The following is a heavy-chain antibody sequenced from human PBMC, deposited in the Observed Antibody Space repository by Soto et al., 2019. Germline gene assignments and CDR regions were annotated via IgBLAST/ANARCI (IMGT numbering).Heavy chain of an antibody. J-gene: IGHJ5*02. CDR3: ARELTEYYDFWSGPTRFNWFDP. CDR2: INPNSGNT. D-gene: IGHD3-3*01. V-gene: IGHV1-8*02. CDR1: GYTFTSYG. Sequence: ASVKVSCKASGYTFTSYGISWVRQAPGQGLEWMGWINPNSGNTGYAQRLQGRVTMTRNTSISTAYMELSSLRSEDTAVYYCARELTEYYDFWSGPTRFNWFDPWGQGTLVTVSS.